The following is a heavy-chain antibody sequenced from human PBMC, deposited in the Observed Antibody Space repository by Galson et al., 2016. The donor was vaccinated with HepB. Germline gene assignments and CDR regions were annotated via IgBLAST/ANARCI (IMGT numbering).Heavy chain of an antibody. CDR1: GYRFTTFY. CDR3: ARDGHKWDFDY. J-gene: IGHJ4*02. V-gene: IGHV1-46*01. D-gene: IGHD1-26*01. CDR2: IMPEDGYT. Sequence: VKVSCKASGYRFTTFYVHWVRQAPGQGLEWIGRIMPEDGYTIYAQKFQGRVTITRDTSTSTVYMDLRSLMSADTGVYYCARDGHKWDFDYWGQGSLSPSPQ.